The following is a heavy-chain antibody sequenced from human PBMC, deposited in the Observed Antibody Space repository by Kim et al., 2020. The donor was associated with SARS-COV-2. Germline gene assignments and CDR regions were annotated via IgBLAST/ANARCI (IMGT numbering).Heavy chain of an antibody. Sequence: SETLSLTCTVSGAPISSYDWVWVRQPPGKGLEWMAAFFRSGSTSSNPSLKSRVTISADTSNHQFSLQLSTVTAADTAVYYCASWDYSDNAGLVHWGQGTLVTVSS. J-gene: IGHJ4*02. D-gene: IGHD4-4*01. CDR3: ASWDYSDNAGLVH. CDR2: FFRSGST. V-gene: IGHV4-59*13. CDR1: GAPISSYD.